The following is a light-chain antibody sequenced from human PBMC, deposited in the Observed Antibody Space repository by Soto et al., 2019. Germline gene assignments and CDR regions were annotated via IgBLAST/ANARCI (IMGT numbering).Light chain of an antibody. J-gene: IGKJ1*01. CDR1: QSVLYSSNSRNY. CDR3: QQYYSAPRT. V-gene: IGKV4-1*01. CDR2: LAT. Sequence: DIVVTQSPESLAVSLGESATINCKSSQSVLYSSNSRNYLAWYQVKPGQPPKLLIYLATIRESGVPDRFSGSGSGTDFTLTISSLQAEDVAVYYCQQYYSAPRTFGQGTKVEIK.